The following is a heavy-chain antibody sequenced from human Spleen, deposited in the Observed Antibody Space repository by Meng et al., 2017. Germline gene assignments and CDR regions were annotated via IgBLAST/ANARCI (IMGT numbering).Heavy chain of an antibody. CDR2: INHSGGT. CDR1: GGSFSDYY. Sequence: VPLHQWGPRLLKPSETLSLTCLVSGGSFSDYYWSWIRQPPGKGLEWIGEINHSGGTNYNPSLESRATISVDTSQNNLSLKLSSVTAADSAVYYCARGPTTMAHDFDYWGQGTLVTVSS. CDR3: ARGPTTMAHDFDY. D-gene: IGHD4-11*01. J-gene: IGHJ4*02. V-gene: IGHV4-34*01.